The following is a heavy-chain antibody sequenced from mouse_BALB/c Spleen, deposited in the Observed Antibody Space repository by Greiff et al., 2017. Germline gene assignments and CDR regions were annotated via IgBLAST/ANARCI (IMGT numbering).Heavy chain of an antibody. CDR1: GFSFTSYD. CDR2: RLAGGST. CDR3: AREYDSYGNYAMDD. J-gene: IGHJ4*01. Sequence: QVQLKQSGPGLVAPSQSLSITCTVSGFSFTSYDVHWVRQPPEKGLEWLGVRLAGGSTNYNSALMSRLSISKNNSTSHMLFRMNSLQTYDTAMYSCAREYDSYGNYAMDDWGQGTSVTVSS. D-gene: IGHD2-10*02. V-gene: IGHV2-9*02.